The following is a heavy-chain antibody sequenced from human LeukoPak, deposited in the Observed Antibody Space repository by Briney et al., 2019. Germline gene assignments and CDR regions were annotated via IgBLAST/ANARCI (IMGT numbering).Heavy chain of an antibody. CDR2: IGGTGGST. D-gene: IGHD2/OR15-2a*01. CDR3: AKVVAGNIDYYFDY. V-gene: IGHV3-23*01. J-gene: IGHJ4*02. CDR1: GFTVSNYA. Sequence: GGSLRLSCAASGFTVSNYAMSWVRQAPGEGLEWVAGIGGTGGSTHYADSVKGRFAISRDNSKNTVYLQMRNLRVEHTAVYYCAKVVAGNIDYYFDYWAQGILVAVSS.